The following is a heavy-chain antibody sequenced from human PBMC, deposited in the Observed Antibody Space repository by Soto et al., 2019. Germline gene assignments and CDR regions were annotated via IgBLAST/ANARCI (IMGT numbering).Heavy chain of an antibody. D-gene: IGHD6-13*01. CDR1: GGFFSGYY. CDR2: INHTGST. V-gene: IGHV4-34*01. Sequence: PSETLSLTCAVYGGFFSGYYWSWIRQPPGKGLEWIGEINHTGSTNYNPSLKSRVTISVDTSKNQFSLKLSSVTAADTAVYYCARLRAAGLSQIIAAAGSRYYYYYGIDVWGQGTTVTVSS. CDR3: ARLRAAGLSQIIAAAGSRYYYYYGIDV. J-gene: IGHJ6*02.